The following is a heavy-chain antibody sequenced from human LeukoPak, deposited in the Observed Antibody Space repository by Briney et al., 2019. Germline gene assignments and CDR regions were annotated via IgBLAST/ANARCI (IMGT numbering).Heavy chain of an antibody. J-gene: IGHJ4*02. CDR3: ARVGGSGSYV. Sequence: GGSLRLSCAASGFTFSTYDMSWVRQAPGKGLEWVSVISGSGTSAYYADSVKGRFTVSRDNSKNTLYLQMNSLRAEDTAVYYCARVGGSGSYVWGQGTLVTVSS. V-gene: IGHV3-23*01. D-gene: IGHD3-10*01. CDR2: ISGSGTSA. CDR1: GFTFSTYD.